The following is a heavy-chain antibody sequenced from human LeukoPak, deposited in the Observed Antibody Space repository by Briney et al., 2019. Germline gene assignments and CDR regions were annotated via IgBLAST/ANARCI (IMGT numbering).Heavy chain of an antibody. V-gene: IGHV3-23*01. J-gene: IGHJ4*02. CDR2: ISNNAGNT. CDR1: GFTFSSSA. D-gene: IGHD5-18*01. CDR3: ARDYSYGYHSDY. Sequence: PEGSLRLSCAASGFTFSSSAMSWVRQAPGKGLEWVSSISNNAGNTYYADSVKGRFTISRDNSYNTLYLQMNSLRAEDTAIYYCARDYSYGYHSDYWGQGTLVTVSS.